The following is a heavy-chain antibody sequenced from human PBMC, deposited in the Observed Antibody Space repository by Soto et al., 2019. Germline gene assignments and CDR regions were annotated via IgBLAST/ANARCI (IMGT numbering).Heavy chain of an antibody. CDR2: VYYTGSI. CDR3: PKLTGLKMPDSPSTYHFAMDV. J-gene: IGHJ6*02. V-gene: IGHV4-4*02. D-gene: IGHD1-1*01. CDR1: GGSVTSKNW. Sequence: QVQLLESGPGLVKPSGTLSLTCVVSGGSVTSKNWWWSWVRLSPGERPEWIGQVYYTGSIKYNPSLQSRATISLDKSKNLLSLNLTSVTAADTALYYCPKLTGLKMPDSPSTYHFAMDVWGQGTTVIVSS.